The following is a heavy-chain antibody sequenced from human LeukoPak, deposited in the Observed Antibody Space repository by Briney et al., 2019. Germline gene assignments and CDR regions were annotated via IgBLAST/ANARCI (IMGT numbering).Heavy chain of an antibody. CDR2: ISYDGSDK. V-gene: IGHV3-30*03. J-gene: IGHJ4*02. Sequence: GGSLRLSCAASGFTFSSYGMHWVRQAPGKGLAWVAVISYDGSDKYYADSVKGRFTISRDNSKNTLYLQMISLRAEDTAVYYCARVFYDSSGYFSLDYWGQGTLVTVSS. CDR3: ARVFYDSSGYFSLDY. D-gene: IGHD3-22*01. CDR1: GFTFSSYG.